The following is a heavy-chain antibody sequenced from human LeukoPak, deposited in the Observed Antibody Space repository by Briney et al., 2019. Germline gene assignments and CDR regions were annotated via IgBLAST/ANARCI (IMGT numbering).Heavy chain of an antibody. CDR3: ARDLDYYDSSGVDY. J-gene: IGHJ4*02. Sequence: GGSLRLSCAASGFTFSSYAMHWVRQAPGKGLEYVSAISSNGGSTYYANSVKGRFTISRDNSKNTLYLQVGSLRAEDMAVNYCARDLDYYDSSGVDYWGQGTLVTVSS. D-gene: IGHD3-22*01. CDR1: GFTFSSYA. V-gene: IGHV3-64*01. CDR2: ISSNGGST.